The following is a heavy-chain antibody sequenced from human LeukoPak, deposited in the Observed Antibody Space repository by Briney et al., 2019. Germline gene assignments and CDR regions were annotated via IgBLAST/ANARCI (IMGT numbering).Heavy chain of an antibody. CDR2: IYSGGYT. J-gene: IGHJ4*02. CDR1: GITVSSKY. V-gene: IGHV3-53*01. D-gene: IGHD3-10*01. Sequence: PGGSLRLSCAVSGITVSSKYMSWVRQAPGKGLEWVSVIYSGGYTYYAESVRGRFTISRDNSKNTMYLQMNSLRAEDTAVYYCAKQGSYCMDYWGQGTLVTVSS. CDR3: AKQGSYCMDY.